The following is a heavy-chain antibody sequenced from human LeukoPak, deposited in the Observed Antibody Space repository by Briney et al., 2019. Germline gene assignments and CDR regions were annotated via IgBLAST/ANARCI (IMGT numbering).Heavy chain of an antibody. CDR3: AARGGGDYYGMDV. D-gene: IGHD3-16*01. J-gene: IGHJ6*02. CDR1: GFTFSSYA. CDR2: ISGSGGST. V-gene: IGHV3-23*01. Sequence: GGSLRLSCAASGFTFSSYAMSWVRQAPGKGLEWVSAISGSGGSTYYADSVKGRFTISRDNSKNTLYLQMNSLRAEDTAVYYCAARGGGDYYGMDVWGQGTTVTVSS.